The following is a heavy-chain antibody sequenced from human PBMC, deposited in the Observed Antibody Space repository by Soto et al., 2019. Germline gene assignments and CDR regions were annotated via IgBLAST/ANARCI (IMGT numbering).Heavy chain of an antibody. V-gene: IGHV4-34*01. J-gene: IGHJ4*02. D-gene: IGHD6-19*01. CDR1: GGSFSGYY. CDR3: ARVAVAGIGFDY. CDR2: INHSRST. Sequence: QVQLQQWGAGLLKPSETLSLTCAVYGGSFSGYYWSWIRQPPGKGLEWIGEINHSRSTNYNPSLKSRVTISVDTSKNQFSLKLSSVTAADTAVYYCARVAVAGIGFDYWGQGTLVTVSS.